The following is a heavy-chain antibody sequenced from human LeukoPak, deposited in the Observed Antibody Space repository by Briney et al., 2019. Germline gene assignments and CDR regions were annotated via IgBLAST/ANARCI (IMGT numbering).Heavy chain of an antibody. CDR1: GGTFSSYA. CDR2: IIPIFGTA. D-gene: IGHD3-3*01. V-gene: IGHV1-69*13. Sequence: GASVKVSCKASGGTFSSYAISWVRQAPGQGLEWMGGIIPIFGTANYAQKFQGRVTITADESTSTAYMELSSLRSEDTAVYYCAKDLYDFWSGYHVFDYWGQGTLVTVSS. J-gene: IGHJ4*02. CDR3: AKDLYDFWSGYHVFDY.